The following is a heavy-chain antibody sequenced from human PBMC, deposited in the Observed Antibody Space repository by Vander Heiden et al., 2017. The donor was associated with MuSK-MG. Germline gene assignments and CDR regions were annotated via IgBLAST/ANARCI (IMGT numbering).Heavy chain of an antibody. D-gene: IGHD5-12*01. V-gene: IGHV1-2*02. J-gene: IGHJ6*02. CDR2: INPNSGGT. Sequence: QVQLVQSGAEVKKPGASVKVSCKASGYTFTGYYMHWVRQAPGQGLEWMGWINPNSGGTNYAQKLQGRVTMTRDTSISTAYMELSRLRSDDTAVYYCARDDIVEYYYYYYGMDVWGQGTTVTVSS. CDR3: ARDDIVEYYYYYYGMDV. CDR1: GYTFTGYY.